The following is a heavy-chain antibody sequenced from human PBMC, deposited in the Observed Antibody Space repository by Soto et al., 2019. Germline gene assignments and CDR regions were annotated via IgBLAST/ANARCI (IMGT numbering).Heavy chain of an antibody. V-gene: IGHV3-53*01. Sequence: PGGSLRLSCAASGFTVNSNYMSWVRQAPGKGLEWVSVIYSGGSTYYADSVKGRFTISRDNSKNTLYLQMNSLRAEDTAVYYCARDRTREVVLENWGQGTLVTVSS. CDR1: GFTVNSNY. CDR3: ARDRTREVVLEN. J-gene: IGHJ4*02. D-gene: IGHD2-15*01. CDR2: IYSGGST.